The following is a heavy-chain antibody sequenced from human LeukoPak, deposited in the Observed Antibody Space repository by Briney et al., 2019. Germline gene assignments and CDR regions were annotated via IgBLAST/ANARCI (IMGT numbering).Heavy chain of an antibody. V-gene: IGHV1-2*02. CDR2: INPNSGGT. CDR1: GYTFTGYY. D-gene: IGHD3-10*02. Sequence: ASVKVSCKASGYTFTGYYMHWVRQAPGQGLEWMGWINPNSGGTNYAQKFQGRVTMTRDTSISTAYMELSRLRSDDTAVYYCARVDVRQHQPLHYWGQGTLVTVSS. J-gene: IGHJ4*02. CDR3: ARVDVRQHQPLHY.